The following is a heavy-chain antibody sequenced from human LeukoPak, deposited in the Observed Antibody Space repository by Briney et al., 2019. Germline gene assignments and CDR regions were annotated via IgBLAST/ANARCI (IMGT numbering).Heavy chain of an antibody. V-gene: IGHV3-53*01. D-gene: IGHD3-9*01. Sequence: GGSLRLSCAASGFTVSSNYMSWVRQAPGKGLEWVSVIYSGGSTYYADSVKGRFTISRVNSKNTLYLQMNSLRAEDTAVYYCASGDVLRYFDWSPGGAFDIWGQGTMVTVSS. CDR3: ASGDVLRYFDWSPGGAFDI. CDR1: GFTVSSNY. J-gene: IGHJ3*02. CDR2: IYSGGST.